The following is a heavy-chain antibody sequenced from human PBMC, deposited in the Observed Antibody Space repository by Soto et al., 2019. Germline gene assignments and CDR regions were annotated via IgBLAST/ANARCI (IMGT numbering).Heavy chain of an antibody. CDR1: GYTFTSYY. J-gene: IGHJ4*02. CDR3: ARDLTFGVVPKYYFDY. V-gene: IGHV1-46*01. D-gene: IGHD3-3*01. CDR2: INPSGGST. Sequence: ASVKVSCKASGYTFTSYYMHWVRQAPGQGLEWMGIINPSGGSTSYAQKFQGRVTMTRDTSTSTVYMELSSLRSEDTAVYYCARDLTFGVVPKYYFDYWGQGTLVTVSS.